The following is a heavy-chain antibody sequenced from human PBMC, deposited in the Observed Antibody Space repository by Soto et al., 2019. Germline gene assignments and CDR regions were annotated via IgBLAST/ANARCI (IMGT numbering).Heavy chain of an antibody. Sequence: GGSLKLSCAASGFTFSSYSMNWVRQAPGKGLEWVSYISSSSSTIYYADSVKGRFTISRDNAKNSLYLQMNSLRDEDTAVYYCARFREIAVAGQPNHYYYYGMDVWGQGTTVTVSS. J-gene: IGHJ6*02. CDR3: ARFREIAVAGQPNHYYYYGMDV. V-gene: IGHV3-48*02. CDR1: GFTFSSYS. D-gene: IGHD6-19*01. CDR2: ISSSSSTI.